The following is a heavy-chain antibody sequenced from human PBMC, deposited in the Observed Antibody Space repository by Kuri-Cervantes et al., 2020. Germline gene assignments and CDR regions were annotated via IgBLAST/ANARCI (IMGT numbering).Heavy chain of an antibody. Sequence: GSLRLSCTVSGGSVSSGSYYWSWIRQPPGKGLEWIGYIYYSGSTNYNPSLKSRVTISVDTSKNQFSLKLSSVTAADTAVYYCARVSGYSSSRYYYYMDVWGKGTTVTVSS. CDR3: ARVSGYSSSRYYYYMDV. CDR2: IYYSGST. D-gene: IGHD6-13*01. CDR1: GGSVSSGSYY. V-gene: IGHV4-61*01. J-gene: IGHJ6*03.